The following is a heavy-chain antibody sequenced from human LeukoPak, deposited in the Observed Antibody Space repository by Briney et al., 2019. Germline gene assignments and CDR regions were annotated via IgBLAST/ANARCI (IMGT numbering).Heavy chain of an antibody. CDR3: ARDQGGYDKGDYYYYGMDV. Sequence: PSETLSLTCTVSGGSISSYYWSWIRQPPGKGLEWIGYIYYSGSTNYNPSLKSRVTISVDTSKNQFSLKLSSVTAADTAVYYCARDQGGYDKGDYYYYGMDVWGKGTTVTVS. J-gene: IGHJ6*04. CDR1: GGSISSYY. D-gene: IGHD5-12*01. V-gene: IGHV4-59*01. CDR2: IYYSGST.